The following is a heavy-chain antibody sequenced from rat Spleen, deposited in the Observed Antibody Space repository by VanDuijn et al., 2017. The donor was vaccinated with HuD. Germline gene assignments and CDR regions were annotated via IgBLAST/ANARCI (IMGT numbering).Heavy chain of an antibody. CDR2: IWNTGGT. Sequence: QVQLKESGPGLVQPSQTLSLTCTVAGFSLTSYNVHWVRQPPGKGLEWMGVIWNTGGTRYNSALKSRLNISKDTSKSQVFLKMNSLQTEDTATYYCARARSGDVMDAWGQGASVTVSS. J-gene: IGHJ4*01. D-gene: IGHD1-2*01. V-gene: IGHV2-41*01. CDR1: GFSLTSYN. CDR3: ARARSGDVMDA.